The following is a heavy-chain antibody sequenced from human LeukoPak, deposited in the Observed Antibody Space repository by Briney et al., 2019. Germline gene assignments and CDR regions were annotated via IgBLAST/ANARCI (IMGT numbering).Heavy chain of an antibody. Sequence: EASVKVSCKASGGTFSSYAISWVRQAPGQGLEWMGGIIPIFGTANYAQRFQGRVTITADESTSTAYMELSSLRSEDTAVYYCVGYGGNYDYWGQGTLVTVSS. CDR3: VGYGGNYDY. V-gene: IGHV1-69*13. D-gene: IGHD4-23*01. CDR1: GGTFSSYA. CDR2: IIPIFGTA. J-gene: IGHJ4*02.